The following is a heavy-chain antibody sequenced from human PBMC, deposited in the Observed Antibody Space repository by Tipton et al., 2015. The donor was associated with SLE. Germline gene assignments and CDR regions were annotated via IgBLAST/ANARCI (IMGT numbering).Heavy chain of an antibody. Sequence: TLSLTCTVSGGSISGSNYYWGWIRQPPGKGLEWIGSIYYSGSTYYNPSLKSRVTISVDTSKNQFSLKLSSVTAADTAVYYCAREWGDAFDIWGQGTMVTVSS. V-gene: IGHV4-39*07. CDR1: GGSISGSNYY. J-gene: IGHJ3*02. CDR3: AREWGDAFDI. D-gene: IGHD3-16*01. CDR2: IYYSGST.